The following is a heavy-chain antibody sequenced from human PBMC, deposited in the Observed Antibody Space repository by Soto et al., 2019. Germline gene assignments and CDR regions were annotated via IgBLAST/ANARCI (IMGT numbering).Heavy chain of an antibody. Sequence: QVQLVQSGAEVKKPGSSVKVSCQASGGAFSTYAISWVRQAPGQGLEWMGGIIPIFGTANYGQKFQGRVTITADESTSTFYMELSSLRSEDTAVYYCARSLDSSGYYNYWGQGTLVTVSS. CDR1: GGAFSTYA. CDR3: ARSLDSSGYYNY. J-gene: IGHJ4*02. D-gene: IGHD3-22*01. V-gene: IGHV1-69*01. CDR2: IIPIFGTA.